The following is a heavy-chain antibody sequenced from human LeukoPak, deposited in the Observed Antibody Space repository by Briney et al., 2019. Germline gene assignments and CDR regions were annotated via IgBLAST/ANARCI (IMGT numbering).Heavy chain of an antibody. CDR3: ARSVKGAYYYYMDV. V-gene: IGHV4-59*08. Sequence: SETLSLTCTVSGGSISSYYWSWIRQPPGKGLEWIGYIYYSGSTNYNPSLKSRVTISVDTSKNQFSLKLSSVTAADTAVYYCARSVKGAYYYYMDVWGKGTTVTVSS. D-gene: IGHD2-8*01. CDR1: GGSISSYY. CDR2: IYYSGST. J-gene: IGHJ6*03.